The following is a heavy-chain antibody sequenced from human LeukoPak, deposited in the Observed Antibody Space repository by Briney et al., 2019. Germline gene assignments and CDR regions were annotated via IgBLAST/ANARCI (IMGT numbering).Heavy chain of an antibody. D-gene: IGHD3-10*01. J-gene: IGHJ4*02. Sequence: KPSETLSLTCTVSGGSISSSSYYWGWIRQPPGKGLEWIGSINYSGSTYYNPSLKSRVTISVDTSKNQFPLKLSSVTAADTAVYYCARDSPRGTNGSGSDRYFDYWGQGTLVTVSS. CDR1: GGSISSSSYY. V-gene: IGHV4-39*06. CDR3: ARDSPRGTNGSGSDRYFDY. CDR2: INYSGST.